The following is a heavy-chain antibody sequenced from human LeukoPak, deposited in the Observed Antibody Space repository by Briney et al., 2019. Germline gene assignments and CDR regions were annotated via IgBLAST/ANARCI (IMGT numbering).Heavy chain of an antibody. CDR2: ISGSGDST. D-gene: IGHD6-19*01. V-gene: IGHV3-23*01. Sequence: GGSLRLSCAASGFTSSSYAMTWVRQAPGKGLEWVSGISGSGDSTYYADSVKGRFTISRDNSKNTFYLQMNSLRAEDTAVYYCAKVRYNSGWLFDCWGQGTLVTVSS. J-gene: IGHJ4*02. CDR1: GFTSSSYA. CDR3: AKVRYNSGWLFDC.